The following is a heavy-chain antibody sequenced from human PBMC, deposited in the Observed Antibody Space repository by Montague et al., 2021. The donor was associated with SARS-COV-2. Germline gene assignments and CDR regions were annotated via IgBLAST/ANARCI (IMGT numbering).Heavy chain of an antibody. CDR3: AGQGGSCATGACHD. CDR1: GGSISRDD. D-gene: IGHD2-15*01. CDR2: TEDRGST. Sequence: SETRARTGTGAGGSISRDDGSGIRQPPGEGLEWSGYTEDRGSTNDNPARKRRVTISGETSENQFSLKRSAVTAADTAVYYCAGQGGSCATGACHDWGQGTLVSVSS. J-gene: IGHJ4*02. V-gene: IGHV4-59*01.